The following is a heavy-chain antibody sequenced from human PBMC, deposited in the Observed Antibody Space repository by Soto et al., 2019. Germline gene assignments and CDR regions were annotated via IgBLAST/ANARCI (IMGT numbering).Heavy chain of an antibody. CDR3: AKAVGAALGYFDS. CDR2: IIGSGGAT. D-gene: IGHD1-26*01. V-gene: IGHV3-23*01. Sequence: GGSLRLSCAASGFTFSSYVMSWVRQAPGKGLEWVSAIIGSGGATSYADSVKGRFTISRDNSKNTLYLQMNGLRAEDTAIYYCAKAVGAALGYFDSWGQGTLVTVSS. J-gene: IGHJ4*02. CDR1: GFTFSSYV.